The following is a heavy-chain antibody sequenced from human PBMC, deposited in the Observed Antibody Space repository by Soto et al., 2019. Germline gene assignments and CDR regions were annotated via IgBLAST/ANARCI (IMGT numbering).Heavy chain of an antibody. D-gene: IGHD3-10*01. CDR3: EKECNRVRGPDY. V-gene: IGHV3-23*01. Sequence: EVQLLESGGGLVQPGGSLRLSCAASGFTFSNYVLSWVRQAPGKGLEWVSAISGTGGSTYYADSVKGRFTISRDNSKNTLYVQMNSLRVEDTAVYYCEKECNRVRGPDYWGQGTLVTVSS. J-gene: IGHJ4*02. CDR2: ISGTGGST. CDR1: GFTFSNYV.